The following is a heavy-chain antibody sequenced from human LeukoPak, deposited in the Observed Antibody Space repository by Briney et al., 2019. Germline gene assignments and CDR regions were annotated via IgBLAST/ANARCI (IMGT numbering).Heavy chain of an antibody. D-gene: IGHD4-17*01. CDR2: IYYSGST. CDR1: GGSISSYY. CDR3: ARLGSTVTIFDY. Sequence: PSETLSLTCTVSGGSISSYYWSWIRQPPGKGLEWIGYIYYSGSTNYNPSLKSRVTISVDTSKNQFSLKLSSVTAADTAVYYCARLGSTVTIFDYWGQGTLVTVSS. J-gene: IGHJ4*02. V-gene: IGHV4-59*08.